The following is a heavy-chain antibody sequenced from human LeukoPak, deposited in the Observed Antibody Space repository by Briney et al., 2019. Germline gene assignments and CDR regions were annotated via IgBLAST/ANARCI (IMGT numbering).Heavy chain of an antibody. CDR2: ISSSSSYT. J-gene: IGHJ4*02. CDR3: VRAHGTYAPLGY. CDR1: GFTFSSYT. V-gene: IGHV3-21*01. Sequence: PGGSLRLSCAASGFTFSSYTMSWIRQAPGKGLEWISSISSSSSYTYYADPAKGRFTISRDNTKRSLVLQMNSLRAEDTAVYYCVRAHGTYAPLGYWGQGILVTVSS. D-gene: IGHD2-2*01.